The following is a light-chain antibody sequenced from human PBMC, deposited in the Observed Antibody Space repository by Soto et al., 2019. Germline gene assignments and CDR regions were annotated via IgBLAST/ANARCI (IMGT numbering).Light chain of an antibody. V-gene: IGKV3-15*01. J-gene: IGKJ4*01. CDR2: GAS. CDR3: QQYNDWSLT. CDR1: QSINKN. Sequence: EIVMTQSPATLSVSPGERATLSCRASQSINKNLAWYQQKRGQGPRLLIYGASSRATGTPARFSGSGSGTGFTLSISSLQSESFAIYYCQQYNDWSLTFGGTTKVEI.